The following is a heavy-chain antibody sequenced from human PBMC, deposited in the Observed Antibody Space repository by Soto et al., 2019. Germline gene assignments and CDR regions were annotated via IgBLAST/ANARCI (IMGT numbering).Heavy chain of an antibody. CDR3: ARAKEYPGSSGRDV. CDR1: WVSVSSGNAA. Sequence: PSRTLSLICAIAWVSVSSGNAACNWSSQSPSRGLEWLGRTYYRSKRYSDYSLSVKSRITINPDTPKDQFSPQLNSVTPEDTALYYCARAKEYPGSSGRDVWGQGTRVTVSS. V-gene: IGHV6-1*01. CDR2: TYYRSKRYS. D-gene: IGHD6-6*01. J-gene: IGHJ6*02.